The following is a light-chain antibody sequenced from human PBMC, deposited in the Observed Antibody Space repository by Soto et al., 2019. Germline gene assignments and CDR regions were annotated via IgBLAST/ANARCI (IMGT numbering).Light chain of an antibody. V-gene: IGLV1-40*01. J-gene: IGLJ3*02. CDR1: SSNIGAGYD. Sequence: QSVLTQPPSVSGAPGQRATISCIGSSSNIGAGYDVHWYQQFPGTAPKLLIHGNINRPSGVPDRFSGSKSGTSASLAITGLQAEDETDYYCQSYDSSLSAWVFGGGTKLTVL. CDR3: QSYDSSLSAWV. CDR2: GNI.